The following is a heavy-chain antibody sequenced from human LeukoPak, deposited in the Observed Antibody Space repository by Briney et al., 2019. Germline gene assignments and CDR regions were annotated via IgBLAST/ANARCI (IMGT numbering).Heavy chain of an antibody. CDR3: ARGHVTMVRGVRIQDAFDI. J-gene: IGHJ3*02. CDR2: ISGSGGST. V-gene: IGHV3-23*01. D-gene: IGHD3-10*01. CDR1: GFTFSSYA. Sequence: GGSLRLSCAASGFTFSSYAMSWVRQAPGKGLEWVSAISGSGGSTYYADSVKGRFTISRDNSKNTLYLQMNSLRAEDTAVYYCARGHVTMVRGVRIQDAFDIWGQGTMVTVSS.